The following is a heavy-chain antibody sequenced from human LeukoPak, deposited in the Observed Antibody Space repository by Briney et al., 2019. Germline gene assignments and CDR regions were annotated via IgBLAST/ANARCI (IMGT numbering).Heavy chain of an antibody. CDR2: ISSSSSYI. Sequence: GGSLRLSCAASGFNFSSYSMNWVRQAPGKGLEWVSSISSSSSYIYYADSVKGRFTISRDNAKNSLYLQMNSLRAEDTAVYYCARGRMITFGGVIPSFDYWGQGTLVTVSS. D-gene: IGHD3-16*02. CDR1: GFNFSSYS. J-gene: IGHJ4*02. V-gene: IGHV3-21*01. CDR3: ARGRMITFGGVIPSFDY.